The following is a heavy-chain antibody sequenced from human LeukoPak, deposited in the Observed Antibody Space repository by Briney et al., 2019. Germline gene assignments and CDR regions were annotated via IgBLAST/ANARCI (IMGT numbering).Heavy chain of an antibody. CDR1: GGTFSSYT. D-gene: IGHD1-1*01. J-gene: IGHJ6*03. V-gene: IGHV1-69*02. Sequence: SVKVSCKASGGTFSSYTISWVRQAPGQGLEWMGRIIPILGIANYAQKFQGRVTITADKSTSTAYMELSSLRSEDTAVYYCVYLERRGHSYYYYYMDVWGKGTTVTVSS. CDR3: VYLERRGHSYYYYYMDV. CDR2: IIPILGIA.